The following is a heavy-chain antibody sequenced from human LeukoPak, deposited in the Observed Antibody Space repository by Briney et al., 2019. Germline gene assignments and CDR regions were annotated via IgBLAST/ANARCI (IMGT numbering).Heavy chain of an antibody. V-gene: IGHV4-59*08. CDR2: IYYRGST. D-gene: IGHD3-3*01. J-gene: IGHJ6*02. CDR3: ARQNYDEVNYYYYGLDV. Sequence: PSETLSLTCTVSGDSISRYYWSWIRQSPGKGLEWIGYIYYRGSTDYNPSLKSRVTISVDTSKNQFSLKLSSVTAADTAAYYCARQNYDEVNYYYYGLDVWGQGATVTVSS. CDR1: GDSISRYY.